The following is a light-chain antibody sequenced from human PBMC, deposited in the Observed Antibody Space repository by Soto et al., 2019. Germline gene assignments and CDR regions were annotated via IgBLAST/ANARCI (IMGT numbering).Light chain of an antibody. V-gene: IGKV3-20*01. J-gene: IGKJ1*01. CDR2: GAS. CDR1: QSVSNNY. Sequence: EIVLTQSPGTLSLSPGERATLPFRASQSVSNNYLAWYQQKPGQAPRLLIYGASSRATGIPDRFSGSGSGTDFTLTISRLEPEDFAVYYCQQYGSSPWTFGQGTKVDIK. CDR3: QQYGSSPWT.